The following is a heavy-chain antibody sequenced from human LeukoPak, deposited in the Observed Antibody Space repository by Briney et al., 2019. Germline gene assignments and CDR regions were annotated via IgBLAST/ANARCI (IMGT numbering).Heavy chain of an antibody. J-gene: IGHJ4*02. CDR2: ISYDGSNK. CDR3: AKSGGSPSGIDY. CDR1: GFTFSSYA. Sequence: GGSLRLSCAASGFTFSSYAMHWVRQAPGKRLEWVAVISYDGSNKYYADSVKGRFTISRDNSKNTLYLQMNSLRAEDTAVYYCAKSGGSPSGIDYWGQGTLVTVPS. V-gene: IGHV3-30*04. D-gene: IGHD2-15*01.